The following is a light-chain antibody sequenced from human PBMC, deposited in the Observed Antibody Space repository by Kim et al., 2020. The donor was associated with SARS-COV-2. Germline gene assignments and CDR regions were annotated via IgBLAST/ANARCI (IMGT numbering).Light chain of an antibody. J-gene: IGKJ1*01. CDR3: QQYNNWRT. V-gene: IGKV3-15*01. CDR1: QSVSSN. CDR2: GAS. Sequence: EIVMTQSPATLSVSPGERATLSCRASQSVSSNLAWYEQKPGQAPRLLIHGASTRATGIPARFSGSGSGTEFTLTISSLQSEDLAIYYCQQYNNWRTFRQGTKVDLK.